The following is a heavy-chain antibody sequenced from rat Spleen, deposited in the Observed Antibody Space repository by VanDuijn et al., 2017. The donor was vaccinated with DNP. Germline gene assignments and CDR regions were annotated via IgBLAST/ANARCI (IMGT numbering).Heavy chain of an antibody. V-gene: IGHV5-31*01. CDR3: TRHGPMAAILDY. CDR1: GFTFNNYL. J-gene: IGHJ2*01. D-gene: IGHD1-2*01. Sequence: EVQLVESGGDLVQPGRSLKVSCVVSGFTFNNYLMTWIRQVPGKGLEWVASITSSGGTTYYRDSVKGRFTISRDNAKSSLYLQMDSLRSEDTATYYCTRHGPMAAILDYWGQGVMVTVSS. CDR2: ITSSGGTT.